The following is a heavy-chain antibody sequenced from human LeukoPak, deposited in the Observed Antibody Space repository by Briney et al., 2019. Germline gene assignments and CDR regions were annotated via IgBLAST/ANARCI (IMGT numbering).Heavy chain of an antibody. CDR3: ARDIVGAPTFDY. CDR1: GGSISSGGYY. Sequence: PSQTLSLTCTVSGGSISSGGYYWSWIRQHPGKGLEWIGYIYYSGSTYYNPSLKSRVTISVDTSKNQFSLKLSSVTAADTAVYYCARDIVGAPTFDYWGQGTLVTVSS. D-gene: IGHD1-26*01. CDR2: IYYSGST. V-gene: IGHV4-31*03. J-gene: IGHJ4*02.